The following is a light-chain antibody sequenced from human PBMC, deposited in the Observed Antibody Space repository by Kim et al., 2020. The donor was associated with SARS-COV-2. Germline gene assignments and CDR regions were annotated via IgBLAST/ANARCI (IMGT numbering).Light chain of an antibody. CDR3: QSYHSTNWV. Sequence: GKTVTISCTRSSGSIASNSVQWYKRRPGSSPTTVIYEDNRRPSGVPDRFSGSIDRSSNSASLTISGLKTEDEADYFCQSYHSTNWVFGGGTQLTVL. V-gene: IGLV6-57*01. CDR2: EDN. J-gene: IGLJ3*02. CDR1: SGSIASNS.